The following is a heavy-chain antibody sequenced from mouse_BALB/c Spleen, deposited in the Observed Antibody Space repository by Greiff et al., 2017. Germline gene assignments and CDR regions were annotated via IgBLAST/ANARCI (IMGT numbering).Heavy chain of an antibody. CDR2: ISYSGST. Sequence: EVKLVESGPSLVKPSQTLSLTCSVTGDSITSGYWNWIRKFPGHKLEYMGYISYSGSTYYNPSLKSRISITRDTSKNQYYLQLNSVTTEDTATYYCARWGDYVLAWFAYWGQGTLVTVSA. V-gene: IGHV3-8*02. J-gene: IGHJ3*01. CDR3: ARWGDYVLAWFAY. D-gene: IGHD2-4*01. CDR1: GDSITSGY.